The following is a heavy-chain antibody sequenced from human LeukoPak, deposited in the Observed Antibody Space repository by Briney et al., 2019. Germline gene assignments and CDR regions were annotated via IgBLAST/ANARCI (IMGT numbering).Heavy chain of an antibody. CDR3: ARGDVVVVAALDY. D-gene: IGHD2-15*01. Sequence: PGGSLRLSCAASGFTFSSYAMSWVRQAPGKGLEWVSIINKSGGSTNYADSVKGRFTISRDNSKNTLYLQMNSLRAEDTAVYYCARGDVVVVAALDYWGQGTLVTVSS. CDR2: INKSGGST. V-gene: IGHV3-23*01. J-gene: IGHJ4*02. CDR1: GFTFSSYA.